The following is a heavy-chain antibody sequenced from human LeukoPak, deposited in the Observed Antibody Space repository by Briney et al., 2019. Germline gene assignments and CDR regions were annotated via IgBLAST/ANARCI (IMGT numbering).Heavy chain of an antibody. J-gene: IGHJ4*02. D-gene: IGHD3-22*01. CDR3: VSSGDTSGYFLY. V-gene: IGHV7-4-1*02. CDR2: VNTNTGNP. Sequence: ASVKVSCKTSGYTFTNYPINWVRQAPGQGLEWMGWVNTNTGNPTYAQGLTGRFVFSSDTSVSTAYLQISSLKAEDTAVYYCVSSGDTSGYFLYWGQGTLVTVSS. CDR1: GYTFTNYP.